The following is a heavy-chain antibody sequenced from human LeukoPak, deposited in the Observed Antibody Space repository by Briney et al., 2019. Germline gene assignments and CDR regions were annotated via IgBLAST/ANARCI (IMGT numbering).Heavy chain of an antibody. CDR2: INHSGST. Sequence: SETLSLTCAVYGGSFSGYYWSWIRQPPGKGLEWIGEINHSGSTNYNPSLKSRVTISVDTSKNQFSLKLSSVTAADTAVYYCARGRSGDYWGQGTLVTVSS. D-gene: IGHD2-15*01. V-gene: IGHV4-34*01. J-gene: IGHJ4*02. CDR1: GGSFSGYY. CDR3: ARGRSGDY.